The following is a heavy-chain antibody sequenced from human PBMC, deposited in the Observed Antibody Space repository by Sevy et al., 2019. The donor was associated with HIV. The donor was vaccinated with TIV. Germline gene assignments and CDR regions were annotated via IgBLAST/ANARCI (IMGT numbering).Heavy chain of an antibody. D-gene: IGHD7-27*01. CDR3: AKDGALGNWVRLYYYYGMDV. Sequence: GGSLRLSCAASGFTFSSYAMSWVRQAPGKGLEWVSAISGSGGSTYYADSVKGRFTISRDNSKNTLYLQMNSLRAEDTAVDYCAKDGALGNWVRLYYYYGMDVWGQGTTVTVSS. CDR2: ISGSGGST. J-gene: IGHJ6*02. CDR1: GFTFSSYA. V-gene: IGHV3-23*01.